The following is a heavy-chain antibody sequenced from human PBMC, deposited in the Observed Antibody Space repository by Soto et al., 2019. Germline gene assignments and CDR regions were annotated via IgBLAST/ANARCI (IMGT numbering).Heavy chain of an antibody. V-gene: IGHV4-31*03. CDR2: IYYSGST. J-gene: IGHJ6*04. CDR1: GGSISSGGYY. D-gene: IGHD2-21*01. CDR3: AREEVRRALDV. Sequence: QVQLQESGPGLVKPSQTLSLTCTVSGGSISSGGYYWSWIRQHPGKGLGWIGYIYYSGSTYYNQSLKSRVTISGDTSKNQFSLKLSSVTAADTAVYYCAREEVRRALDVWGKGTTVTVSS.